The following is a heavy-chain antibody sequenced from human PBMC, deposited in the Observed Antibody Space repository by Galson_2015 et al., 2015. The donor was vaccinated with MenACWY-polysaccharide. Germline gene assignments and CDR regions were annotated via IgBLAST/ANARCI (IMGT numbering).Heavy chain of an antibody. CDR3: AREGSRIVFHAFDT. Sequence: SLRLSCAASGVRFSGSGMHWVRQAPGKGLVWVAVIQYDGTNKVYADSVKGRFTISRDNSKNKLYLEMNSLRAEDTAVYYCAREGSRIVFHAFDTWGQGTMVTVSS. V-gene: IGHV3-33*01. D-gene: IGHD6-13*01. CDR2: IQYDGTNK. CDR1: GVRFSGSG. J-gene: IGHJ3*02.